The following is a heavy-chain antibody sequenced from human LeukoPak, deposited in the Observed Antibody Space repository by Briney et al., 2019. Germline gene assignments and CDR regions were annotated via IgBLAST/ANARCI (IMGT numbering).Heavy chain of an antibody. CDR2: ISGSGGST. V-gene: IGHV3-23*01. J-gene: IGHJ4*02. Sequence: GGSLRLSCAASGFTFSSYAMNWVRQAPGKGLEWVSAISGSGGSTYYADSVKGRFTISRDSSKNTLYLQMNSLRAEDTAEYYCAKAMLRGLTLDSRGQGTLVTVSS. D-gene: IGHD3-10*01. CDR1: GFTFSSYA. CDR3: AKAMLRGLTLDS.